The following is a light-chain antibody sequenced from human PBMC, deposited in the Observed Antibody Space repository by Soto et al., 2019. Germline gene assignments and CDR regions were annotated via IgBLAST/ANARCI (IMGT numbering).Light chain of an antibody. Sequence: DVQMTQSPSTLSASVGDRVTITCRASQGISSWLVWYQQKPGKAPKLLIYDASDLESGVPSRFSGSGSGTEFTLTISSLQPDDFATYYCQQYQGYPFTFGPGTKVDIK. CDR3: QQYQGYPFT. CDR2: DAS. V-gene: IGKV1-5*01. CDR1: QGISSW. J-gene: IGKJ3*01.